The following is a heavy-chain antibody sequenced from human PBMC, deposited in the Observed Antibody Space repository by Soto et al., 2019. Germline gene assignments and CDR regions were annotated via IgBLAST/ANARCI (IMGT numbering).Heavy chain of an antibody. CDR2: IIPILGIA. Sequence: VQLVQSGAEVKKPGSSVKVSCKASGGTFSSYTISWVRQAPGQGLEWMGRIIPILGIANYAQKFQGRVTITADKSTSTAYMELSSLRSEDTAVYYCARDLEYCSSTSCYTWFDPWGQGTLVTVSS. V-gene: IGHV1-69*08. D-gene: IGHD2-2*02. J-gene: IGHJ5*02. CDR3: ARDLEYCSSTSCYTWFDP. CDR1: GGTFSSYT.